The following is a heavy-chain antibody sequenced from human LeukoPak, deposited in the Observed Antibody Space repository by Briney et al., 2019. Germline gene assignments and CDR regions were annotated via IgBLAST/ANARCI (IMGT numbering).Heavy chain of an antibody. CDR1: GITLSNYG. CDR2: ISDSGGRT. V-gene: IGHV3-23*01. Sequence: GGSLRLACAVSGITLSNYGMSGVRQAPGKGLEWVAGISDSGGRTHYADSVKALLTISRDNPKNTLYLQMNSLRAEDTAVYFCAKRGVVIRVVLVGFHKEAYYFDSWGQGALVTVSS. D-gene: IGHD3-10*01. CDR3: AKRGVVIRVVLVGFHKEAYYFDS. J-gene: IGHJ4*02.